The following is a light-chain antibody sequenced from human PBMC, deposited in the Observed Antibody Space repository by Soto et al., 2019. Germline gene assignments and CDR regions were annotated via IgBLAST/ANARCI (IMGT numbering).Light chain of an antibody. CDR3: QQYGSSPYT. J-gene: IGKJ2*01. Sequence: EIVLTQSPGTLSLSPGERATLSCRASQSVSSSYLAWYQQKPGQAPRLLIYGASRRATGIPDRFSGSGSGTELTLTINRLEPDDFAVYYCQQYGSSPYTFGRGTKLEIK. CDR1: QSVSSSY. CDR2: GAS. V-gene: IGKV3-20*01.